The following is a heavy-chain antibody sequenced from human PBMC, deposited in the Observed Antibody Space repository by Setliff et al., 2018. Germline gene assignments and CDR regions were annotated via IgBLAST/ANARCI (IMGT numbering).Heavy chain of an antibody. CDR1: GGSVSSASHY. D-gene: IGHD3-10*01. CDR3: ARVDFTMIQGVIGH. J-gene: IGHJ1*01. CDR2: VYYSGYT. V-gene: IGHV4-39*07. Sequence: SETQSLTCTVSGGSVSSASHYWGWIRQAPGKGMEWIGSVYYSGYTYYKPSLQSRVTMSVDTSKNQFSLKLTSVTAADTAVYYCARVDFTMIQGVIGHWGQGTLVTVSS.